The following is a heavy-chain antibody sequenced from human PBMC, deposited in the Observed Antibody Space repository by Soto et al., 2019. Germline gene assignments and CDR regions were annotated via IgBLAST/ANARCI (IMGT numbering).Heavy chain of an antibody. V-gene: IGHV3-15*01. CDR2: IKSKTDGGTT. Sequence: PGGSLRLSCAASGFTFSNAWMSWVRQAPGKGLEWVGRIKSKTDGGTTDYAAPVKGRFTISRDDSKNTLYLQMNSLKTEDTAVYYCTTARGYCTNGVCYDRGPWGQGTLVTVSS. J-gene: IGHJ5*02. D-gene: IGHD2-8*01. CDR3: TTARGYCTNGVCYDRGP. CDR1: GFTFSNAW.